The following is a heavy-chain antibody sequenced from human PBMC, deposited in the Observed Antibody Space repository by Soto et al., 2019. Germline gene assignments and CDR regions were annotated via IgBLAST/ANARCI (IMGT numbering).Heavy chain of an antibody. Sequence: PGGSLRLSCAASGFTFSSYSMNWVRQAPGKWLEWVSSISSSSSYIYYADSVKGRFTISRDNAKNSLYLQMNSLRAEDTAVYYCARETYYYGSGSYSTYYYGMDVWGQGXTVTVYS. D-gene: IGHD3-10*01. V-gene: IGHV3-21*01. CDR2: ISSSSSYI. CDR1: GFTFSSYS. J-gene: IGHJ6*02. CDR3: ARETYYYGSGSYSTYYYGMDV.